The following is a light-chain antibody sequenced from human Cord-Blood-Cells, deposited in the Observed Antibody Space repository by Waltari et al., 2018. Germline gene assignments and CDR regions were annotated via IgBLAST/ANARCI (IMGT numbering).Light chain of an antibody. V-gene: IGKV3-15*01. CDR3: QQYNNWSYT. J-gene: IGKJ2*01. Sequence: EIVMPQSPSTLSLSPGERTTISCTASKSVSSNLTWYQQKPGKAPRLLIYGASTRATGIPARFSGSGSGTEFTLTISSLQSEDFAVYYCQQYNNWSYTFGQGTKLEIK. CDR1: KSVSSN. CDR2: GAS.